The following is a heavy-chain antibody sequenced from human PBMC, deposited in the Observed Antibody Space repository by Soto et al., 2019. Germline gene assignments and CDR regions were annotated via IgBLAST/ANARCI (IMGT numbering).Heavy chain of an antibody. Sequence: GGSLRLSCAASGFTFDDYTMHWVRQAPGKGLEWVSLISWDGGSTYYADSVKGRFTISRDNSKNSLYLQMNSLRTEDTALYYCAKDLEYSKSRHPSDNWFDPWGQGTLVTVS. J-gene: IGHJ5*02. CDR3: AKDLEYSKSRHPSDNWFDP. D-gene: IGHD4-4*01. CDR2: ISWDGGST. CDR1: GFTFDDYT. V-gene: IGHV3-43*01.